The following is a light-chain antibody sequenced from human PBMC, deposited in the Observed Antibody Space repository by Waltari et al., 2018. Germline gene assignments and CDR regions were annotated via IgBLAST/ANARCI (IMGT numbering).Light chain of an antibody. CDR3: SSYRTSGTLV. CDR2: DVT. V-gene: IGLV2-14*03. J-gene: IGLJ2*01. CDR1: SRDVGAYTY. Sequence: QSALTQPASVSGSPGQSITISCPGTSRDVGAYTYVSWYQQHPGKAPKLMIYDVTKRPSGVSNRFSGSKSGNTASLTISRLQLEDEADYYCSSYRTSGTLVFGGGTKLTVL.